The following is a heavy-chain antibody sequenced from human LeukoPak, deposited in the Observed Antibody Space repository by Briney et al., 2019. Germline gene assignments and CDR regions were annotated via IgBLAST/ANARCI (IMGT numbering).Heavy chain of an antibody. CDR1: GGSFSGYY. J-gene: IGHJ5*02. CDR3: ARGERYYDFWSGYYWFDP. Sequence: SETLSLTCAVYGGSFSGYYWSWIRQPPGKGLEWIGEINHSGSTNYNPSLESRVTISVDTSKNQFSLKLSSVTAADTAVYYCARGERYYDFWSGYYWFDPWGQGTLVTVSS. CDR2: INHSGST. D-gene: IGHD3-3*01. V-gene: IGHV4-34*01.